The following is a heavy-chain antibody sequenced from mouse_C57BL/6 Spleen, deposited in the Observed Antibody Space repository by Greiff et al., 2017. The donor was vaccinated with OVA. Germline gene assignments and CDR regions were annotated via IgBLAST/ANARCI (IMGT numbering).Heavy chain of an antibody. Sequence: EVQLVESGGGLVKPGGSLKLSCAASGFTFSDYGMHWVRQAPEKGLEWVAYISRGSSTIYYADTVKGRFTISRDNAKNTLFLQMTSLRSEDTAMYYCARGLFYAMDDWGQGISVTASS. CDR2: ISRGSSTI. CDR1: GFTFSDYG. V-gene: IGHV5-17*01. J-gene: IGHJ4*01. CDR3: ARGLFYAMDD. D-gene: IGHD1-1*02.